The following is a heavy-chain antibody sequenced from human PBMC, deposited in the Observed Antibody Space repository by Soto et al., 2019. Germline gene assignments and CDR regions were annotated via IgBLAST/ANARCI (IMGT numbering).Heavy chain of an antibody. CDR3: AREANRGGATTGNWFDP. D-gene: IGHD1-26*01. J-gene: IGHJ5*02. CDR2: ISSSSSTI. Sequence: GGSLRLSCAASGFTFSSYSMNWVRQAPGKGLEWVSYISSSSSTIYYADSVKGRFTISRDNAKNSLYLQMNSLRDEDTAVYYCAREANRGGATTGNWFDPWGQGTLVTVSS. CDR1: GFTFSSYS. V-gene: IGHV3-48*02.